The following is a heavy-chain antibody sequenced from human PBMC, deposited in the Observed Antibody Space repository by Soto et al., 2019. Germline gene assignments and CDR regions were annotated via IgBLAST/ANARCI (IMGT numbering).Heavy chain of an antibody. D-gene: IGHD3-3*01. CDR3: ARGSTIFGVVITPNFDY. Sequence: PSETLSLTPAVYGGSSSGYYWSWIRQPPWKGLEWIGEINHSGSTNYNPSLKSRVTIAVDTSKNQFSLKLSSVTAADRAVYYCARGSTIFGVVITPNFDYWGQGTLVTVSS. V-gene: IGHV4-34*01. CDR1: GGSSSGYY. CDR2: INHSGST. J-gene: IGHJ4*02.